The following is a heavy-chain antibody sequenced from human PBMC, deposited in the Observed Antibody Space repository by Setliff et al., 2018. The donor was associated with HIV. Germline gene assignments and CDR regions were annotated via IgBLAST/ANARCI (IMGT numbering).Heavy chain of an antibody. V-gene: IGHV1-8*02. CDR3: ARGRKYLTTVTSSYFYYMDV. J-gene: IGHJ6*03. D-gene: IGHD4-4*01. Sequence: ASVKVSCKASGYTFTSYDINWVRQATGQGLEWMGWMNPNSGNTGYEQKFQGRVTITRNTSISTAYMELSSLSSEDTAVYYCARGRKYLTTVTSSYFYYMDVWGKGTTVTVSS. CDR2: MNPNSGNT. CDR1: GYTFTSYD.